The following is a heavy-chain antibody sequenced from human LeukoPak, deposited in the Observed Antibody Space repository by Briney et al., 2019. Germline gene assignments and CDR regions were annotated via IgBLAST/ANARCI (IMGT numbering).Heavy chain of an antibody. Sequence: GGSLRLSCAASGITFSSNAMSWVRQAPGKGLEWVSGITGSGDSTYYTESVKGRFTISRDNSKNTLYLEMNSLRAEDTAVYYCAKYLAGGWYYINCWGQGTLVTVSS. D-gene: IGHD6-19*01. J-gene: IGHJ4*02. V-gene: IGHV3-23*01. CDR2: ITGSGDST. CDR3: AKYLAGGWYYINC. CDR1: GITFSSNA.